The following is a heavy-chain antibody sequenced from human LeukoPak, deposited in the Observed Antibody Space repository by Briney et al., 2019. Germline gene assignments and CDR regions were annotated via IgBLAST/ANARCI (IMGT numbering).Heavy chain of an antibody. J-gene: IGHJ4*02. Sequence: GGSLRLSCAASGFTFSSYAMHWVRQAPGKGLEWVADISYDGNKKLYADSVKGRFTISRDSSKNTLFLQMNSLRAEETAVYYCARGPEYTTSWYEVYFDYWGRGTLVTVSS. V-gene: IGHV3-30-3*01. CDR3: ARGPEYTTSWYEVYFDY. D-gene: IGHD6-13*01. CDR2: ISYDGNKK. CDR1: GFTFSSYA.